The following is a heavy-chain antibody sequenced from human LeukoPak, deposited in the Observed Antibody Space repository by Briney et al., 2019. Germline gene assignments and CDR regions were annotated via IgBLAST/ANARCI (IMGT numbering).Heavy chain of an antibody. CDR1: GYTFTNYA. V-gene: IGHV1-46*01. J-gene: IGHJ4*02. CDR3: ARDSPDGSGSYYNISDY. D-gene: IGHD3-10*01. CDR2: INPSGGST. Sequence: ASVKASCKASGYTFTNYAMNWVRQAPGQGLEWMGIINPSGGSTSYAQKFQGRVTMTRDTSTSTVYMELSSLRSEDTAVYYCARDSPDGSGSYYNISDYWGQGTLVTVSS.